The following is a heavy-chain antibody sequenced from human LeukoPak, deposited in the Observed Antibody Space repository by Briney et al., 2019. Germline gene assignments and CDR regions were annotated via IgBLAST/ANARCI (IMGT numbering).Heavy chain of an antibody. CDR3: ARWVVVTAFFDY. CDR1: GGSFSGYY. D-gene: IGHD2-21*02. Sequence: SETLSLTCAIYGGSFSGYYWSWIRQPPGKGLEWIGEINHSGSTNYNPSLKSRVTISVDTSKNRFSLKLSSVTAADTAVYYCARWVVVTAFFDYWGQGTLVTVSS. V-gene: IGHV4-34*01. J-gene: IGHJ4*02. CDR2: INHSGST.